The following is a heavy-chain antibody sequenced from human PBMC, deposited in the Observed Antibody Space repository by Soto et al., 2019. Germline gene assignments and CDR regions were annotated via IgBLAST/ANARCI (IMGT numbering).Heavy chain of an antibody. V-gene: IGHV3-48*01. D-gene: IGHD3-9*01. J-gene: IGHJ4*02. CDR2: ISSSSTTM. CDR1: GFTFSSYS. Sequence: EVQLVDSGGGLVQPGGSLRISCAASGFTFSSYSMIWVRQAPGKGLEWVSYISSSSTTMYYADSVKGRFTISRDNAKNSLYLQMNSLRAEDTAVYYCARKVRYFDWAPYYFDYWGQGTLVTVSS. CDR3: ARKVRYFDWAPYYFDY.